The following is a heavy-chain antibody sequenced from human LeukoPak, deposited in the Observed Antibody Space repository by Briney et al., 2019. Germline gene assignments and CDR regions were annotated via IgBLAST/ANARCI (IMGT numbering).Heavy chain of an antibody. V-gene: IGHV4-34*01. CDR1: GGSLSGNY. Sequence: PTETLSLTCAVYGGSLSGNYWTWIRQPPGKGLEWIGEINHSGYTSYNPSLKSRVTISLDRSKNQFSLKQSSVTAADTAVYFCARGGDFSNLWGQGTLVTVS. CDR2: INHSGYT. D-gene: IGHD4-11*01. J-gene: IGHJ4*02. CDR3: ARGGDFSNL.